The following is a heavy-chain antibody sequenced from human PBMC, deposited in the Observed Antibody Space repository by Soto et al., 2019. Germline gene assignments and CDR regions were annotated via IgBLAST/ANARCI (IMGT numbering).Heavy chain of an antibody. CDR3: ARDRGSYALDD. J-gene: IGHJ4*02. CDR1: GYTFTSYG. D-gene: IGHD1-26*01. CDR2: ISANNGNT. Sequence: QVQLVQSGAEVKKPGASVKVSCKASGYTFTSYGVSWVRQAPGQGLAWMGWISANNGNTNYAQKLQGRVTMTTDTATSTAYLDLWSLRSDDTAVYYCARDRGSYALDDWGQGTLVTVSS. V-gene: IGHV1-18*01.